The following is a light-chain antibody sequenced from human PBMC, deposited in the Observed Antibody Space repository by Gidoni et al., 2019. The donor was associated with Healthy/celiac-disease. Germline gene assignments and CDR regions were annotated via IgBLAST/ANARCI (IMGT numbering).Light chain of an antibody. J-gene: IGKJ3*01. CDR2: DAS. V-gene: IGKV3-11*01. CDR1: QRVSSY. Sequence: IVFTQSPATLSLSPGERATLSCRARQRVSSYLAWYQQKPGQAPRLLIYDASNRATGIPARFSGSGSGTDFTLTISSLEPEDFAVYYCQQRSKFTFGPGTKVDIK. CDR3: QQRSKFT.